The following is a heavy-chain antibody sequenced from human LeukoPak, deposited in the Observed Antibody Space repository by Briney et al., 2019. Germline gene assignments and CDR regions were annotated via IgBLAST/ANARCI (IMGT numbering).Heavy chain of an antibody. CDR2: MNPNSGDT. J-gene: IGHJ6*02. D-gene: IGHD1-26*01. Sequence: ASVKVSCKASGYTLTYYDINWVRQATGQGLEWMGWMNPNSGDTGYAQKFQGRATMTRNTSISTVYMELSSLRSEDTAVYYCARVRGSYYHYGMDVWGQETTVTVSS. V-gene: IGHV1-8*01. CDR1: GYTLTYYD. CDR3: ARVRGSYYHYGMDV.